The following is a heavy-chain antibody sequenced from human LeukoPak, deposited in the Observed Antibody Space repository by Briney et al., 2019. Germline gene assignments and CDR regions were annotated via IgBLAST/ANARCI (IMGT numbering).Heavy chain of an antibody. J-gene: IGHJ5*02. CDR2: IYSGGST. CDR1: GFTVSSNY. D-gene: IGHD3-10*01. V-gene: IGHV3-53*01. Sequence: GGSLRLSCAASGFTVSSNYMNWVRQAPGKGLEWVSIIYSGGSTYYADSVKGRFTISRDNAKNSLYLQMNSLRDEDTAVYYCARDLSPVVRASPMGSWGQGTLVTVSS. CDR3: ARDLSPVVRASPMGS.